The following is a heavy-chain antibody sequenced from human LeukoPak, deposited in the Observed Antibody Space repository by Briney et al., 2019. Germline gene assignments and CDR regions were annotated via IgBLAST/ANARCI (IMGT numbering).Heavy chain of an antibody. CDR1: GDSISSDSYY. D-gene: IGHD3-3*02. CDR3: ARLRRSRLAEFDY. CDR2: ISHSGST. Sequence: SETLSLTCIVSGDSISSDSYYWGWIRQPPGKGLKWIGSISHSGSTYYNPSLKSRVTISVDTSKNQFSLKLSSLTAADTAVYYCARLRRSRLAEFDYWGQGTLVTVSS. V-gene: IGHV4-38-2*02. J-gene: IGHJ4*02.